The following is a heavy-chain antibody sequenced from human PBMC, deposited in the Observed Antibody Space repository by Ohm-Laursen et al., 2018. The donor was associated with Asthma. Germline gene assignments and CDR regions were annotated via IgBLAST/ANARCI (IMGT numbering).Heavy chain of an antibody. J-gene: IGHJ4*02. CDR2: GGSYYDGGLK. V-gene: IGHV3-30-3*01. Sequence: SLRLSCAAFGFTFRSYAMHWVRQAPGKGLEWVAVGGSYYDGGLKYYADSVNGRFTVSRDDSKNALYLQMNSLRPDDTAVYYCARDVMEWYLPAFDFWGQGTLVTVSS. D-gene: IGHD3-3*01. CDR1: GFTFRSYA. CDR3: ARDVMEWYLPAFDF.